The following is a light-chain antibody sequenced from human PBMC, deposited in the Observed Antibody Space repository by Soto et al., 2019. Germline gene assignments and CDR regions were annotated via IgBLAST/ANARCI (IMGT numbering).Light chain of an antibody. CDR1: QSISSW. CDR2: DAS. J-gene: IGKJ1*01. V-gene: IGKV1-5*01. Sequence: DIQMTQSPSSVSASVGDRVTITCRASQSISSWSAWYQQKPGKAPKLLIYDASSLESGVPSRFSGSGSGTEFTLTVSSLQPDDFATYYCQQYNSYPWTFGQGTKVDIK. CDR3: QQYNSYPWT.